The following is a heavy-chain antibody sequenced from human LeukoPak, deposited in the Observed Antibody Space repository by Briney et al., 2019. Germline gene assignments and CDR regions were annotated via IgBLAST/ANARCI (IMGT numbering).Heavy chain of an antibody. Sequence: GASVKVSCKASGFIFTGYYIHWVRQAPGQGLEWMGRINPDSGDTEYPQNFQGRVTMTRDTSINTAYMELSRLRSEDTAVYYCARDETGYYYDSAAVNWGQGTLVTVSS. V-gene: IGHV1-2*06. CDR3: ARDETGYYYDSAAVN. D-gene: IGHD3-10*01. J-gene: IGHJ4*02. CDR2: INPDSGDT. CDR1: GFIFTGYY.